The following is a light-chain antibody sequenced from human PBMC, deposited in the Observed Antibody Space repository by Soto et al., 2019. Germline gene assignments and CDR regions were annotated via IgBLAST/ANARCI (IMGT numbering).Light chain of an antibody. J-gene: IGLJ2*01. Sequence: QSVLTQPPSAAGSPGQSVTISCTGTSSDIGSCRYVSWYEQHPGKAPKLIIYEVIKRPSGVPDRFSGSKSGNTASLTVSGHQAEDEADYYCSSYADSNHLEVVFGAGTKLTVL. V-gene: IGLV2-8*01. CDR1: SSDIGSCRY. CDR2: EVI. CDR3: SSYADSNHLEVV.